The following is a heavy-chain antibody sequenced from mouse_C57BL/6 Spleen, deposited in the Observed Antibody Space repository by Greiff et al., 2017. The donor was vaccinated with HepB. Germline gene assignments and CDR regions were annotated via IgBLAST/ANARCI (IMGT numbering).Heavy chain of an antibody. J-gene: IGHJ4*01. Sequence: QVQLQQSGAELARPGASVKLSCKASGYTFTSYGISWVKQRTGQGLEWIGEIYPRSGNTYYKGKFKGKATLTADKSSSTAYMELRSLTSEDSAVYVCARGGYDGAMDYWGQGTSVTVSS. CDR1: GYTFTSYG. CDR3: ARGGYDGAMDY. D-gene: IGHD2-2*01. V-gene: IGHV1-81*01. CDR2: IYPRSGNT.